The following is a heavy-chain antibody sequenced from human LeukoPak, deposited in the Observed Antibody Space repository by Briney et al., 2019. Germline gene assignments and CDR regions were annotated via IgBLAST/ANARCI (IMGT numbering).Heavy chain of an antibody. V-gene: IGHV3-48*03. D-gene: IGHD3-22*01. CDR2: ISGDGTTI. J-gene: IGHJ4*02. Sequence: GRPVRLSCEASGFIFSSHEMNWVRQSPGKGLEWLSYISGDGTTIYYEDSVKGRFTISRDNAKKSLSLQMNSLRVEDTAVYYCVRRESSGFFYYFDHWGQGGLVTVSS. CDR3: VRRESSGFFYYFDH. CDR1: GFIFSSHE.